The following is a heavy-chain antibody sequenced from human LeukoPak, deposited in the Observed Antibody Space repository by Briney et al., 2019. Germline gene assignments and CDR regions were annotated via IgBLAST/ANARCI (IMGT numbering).Heavy chain of an antibody. CDR1: GFTFDDYA. CDR3: TRHRGGYSGSDFAY. Sequence: PGGSLRPSCTVSGFTFDDYAMTWVRQAPGKGLEWVGFIRSKAYGGTTEFAASVKGRFTISRDDPKSIAYLQMKSLKIGDTGVYYCTRHRGGYSGSDFAYWGQGTLVTVSP. J-gene: IGHJ4*02. V-gene: IGHV3-49*04. CDR2: IRSKAYGGTT. D-gene: IGHD5-12*01.